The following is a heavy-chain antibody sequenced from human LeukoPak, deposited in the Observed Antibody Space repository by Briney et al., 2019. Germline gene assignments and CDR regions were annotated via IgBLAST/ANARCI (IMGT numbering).Heavy chain of an antibody. D-gene: IGHD3-9*01. V-gene: IGHV4-34*01. CDR2: INHSGST. CDR1: GGSFSGYY. CDR3: ARRRTYYDILTGYHGGFDY. J-gene: IGHJ4*02. Sequence: SETLSLTCAVYGGSFSGYYWSWIRQPPGKGLEWIGEINHSGSTNYNPSLKSRVTISVDTSKNQFSLKLSSVTAADTAVYYCARRRTYYDILTGYHGGFDYWGQGTLVTVSS.